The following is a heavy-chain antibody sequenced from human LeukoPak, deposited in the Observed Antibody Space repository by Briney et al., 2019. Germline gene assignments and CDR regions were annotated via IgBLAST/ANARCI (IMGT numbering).Heavy chain of an antibody. Sequence: PSETLSLTCTVSDGSISRSTYYWGWTRQPPGKGLEWIGSIYYSGNTYYNPSLKSRVTISVDTSKNQFSLKLSSVTAADTAVYYCARGIVGASPYYFDYWGQGTLVTVSS. CDR3: ARGIVGASPYYFDY. CDR1: DGSISRSTYY. D-gene: IGHD1-26*01. V-gene: IGHV4-39*01. J-gene: IGHJ4*02. CDR2: IYYSGNT.